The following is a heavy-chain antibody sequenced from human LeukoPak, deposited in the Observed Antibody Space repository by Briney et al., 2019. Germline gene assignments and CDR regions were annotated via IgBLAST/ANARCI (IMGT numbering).Heavy chain of an antibody. V-gene: IGHV4-30-4*01. D-gene: IGHD2-2*01. CDR2: IYYSGNT. J-gene: IGHJ5*02. Sequence: SETLSLTCTVSGGSLSRGDYYWGWVRQPPGTGLEWLGYIYYSGNTYYNPSLKSRVTISVDTSKNQFSLKLSSVTAADTAVYYCARERYYCSTTLCSPDWFDLWGQGTLVTVSS. CDR3: ARERYYCSTTLCSPDWFDL. CDR1: GGSLSRGDYY.